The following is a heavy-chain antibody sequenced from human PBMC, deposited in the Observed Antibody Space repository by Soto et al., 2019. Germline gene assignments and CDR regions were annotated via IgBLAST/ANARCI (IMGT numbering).Heavy chain of an antibody. CDR1: GYTFTTYY. Sequence: GXSVKVSCNASGYTFTTYYMHWVRHSPGQGLEWLGTINPSGGSTTYAQMSQGRVTVTRDTSTSLVYMELSSLRYDDSAVYYCARDTDSSGWYELGYWGQGTLVTVSS. V-gene: IGHV1-46*01. CDR3: ARDTDSSGWYELGY. J-gene: IGHJ4*02. CDR2: INPSGGST. D-gene: IGHD6-19*01.